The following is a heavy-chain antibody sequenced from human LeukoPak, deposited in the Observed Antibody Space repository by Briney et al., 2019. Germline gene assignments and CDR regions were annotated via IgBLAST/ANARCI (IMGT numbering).Heavy chain of an antibody. D-gene: IGHD3-16*02. CDR3: AKDNDYVWGSYRFYYFDY. V-gene: IGHV3-23*01. CDR2: ISGSGGST. CDR1: GFTFSVYS. J-gene: IGHJ4*02. Sequence: PGGSLRLSCAASGFTFSVYSMNWVRQAPGKGLEWVSAISGSGGSTYYADSVKGRFTISRDNSKNTLYLQMNSLRAEDTAVYYCAKDNDYVWGSYRFYYFDYWGQGTLVTVSS.